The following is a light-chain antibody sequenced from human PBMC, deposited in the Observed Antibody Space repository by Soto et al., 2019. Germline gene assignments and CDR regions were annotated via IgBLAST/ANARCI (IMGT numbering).Light chain of an antibody. CDR2: DAS. Sequence: ETVLTQSPATLSLSPGEGATLSCRASQSVSTYLAWYQQKPGQTPRLLIYDASNRATGIPARFSGSGSGTAISLTISSLEPEEFALYYCQQGGSFGGGTKVEIK. J-gene: IGKJ4*01. V-gene: IGKV3-11*01. CDR1: QSVSTY. CDR3: QQGGS.